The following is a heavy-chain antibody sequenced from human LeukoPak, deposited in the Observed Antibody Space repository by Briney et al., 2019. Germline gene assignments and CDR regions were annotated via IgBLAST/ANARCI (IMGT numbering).Heavy chain of an antibody. CDR3: AKEDYNSWGSFDY. CDR1: GGSVSNYY. Sequence: PSETLSLTCSVSGGSVSNYYWSWIRQPAGKGLEWIGHIHTSENTNYNPSLKSRVTMSVDTSKNQFSLKLSSVTAADTAVYYCAKEDYNSWGSFDYWGQGTLVTVSS. V-gene: IGHV4-4*07. J-gene: IGHJ4*02. CDR2: IHTSENT. D-gene: IGHD3-16*01.